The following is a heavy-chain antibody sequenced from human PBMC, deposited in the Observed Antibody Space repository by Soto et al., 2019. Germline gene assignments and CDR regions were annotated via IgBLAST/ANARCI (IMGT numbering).Heavy chain of an antibody. CDR3: ARALYDTDSLPVGAEARYYAMYV. D-gene: IGHD3-22*01. Sequence: QVQLVQSGAEVKKPGASVKVSCKASQYNFTNYCVHWVRQAPGQGLEWMGIINPRGGRTNYAQRFQGRVSMTRDTSTSTVYMELSSLRSEDTAVYYCARALYDTDSLPVGAEARYYAMYVWGLGTTVTVSS. CDR1: QYNFTNYC. V-gene: IGHV1-46*01. CDR2: INPRGGRT. J-gene: IGHJ6*02.